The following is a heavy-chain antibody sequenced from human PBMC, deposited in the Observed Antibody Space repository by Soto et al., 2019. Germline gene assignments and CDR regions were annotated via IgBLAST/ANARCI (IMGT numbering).Heavy chain of an antibody. V-gene: IGHV3-30-3*01. D-gene: IGHD2-15*01. J-gene: IGHJ2*01. CDR3: AREVVVAASSAGDL. Sequence: QVQLVESGGGVVQPGRSLRLSCAASGFTFSSYAMHWVRQAPGKGLEWVAVISYDGSNKYYADSVKGRFTISRDNSKNTMYLQMNSLRAGDTAVYYCAREVVVAASSAGDLWGRGPLVTVSS. CDR2: ISYDGSNK. CDR1: GFTFSSYA.